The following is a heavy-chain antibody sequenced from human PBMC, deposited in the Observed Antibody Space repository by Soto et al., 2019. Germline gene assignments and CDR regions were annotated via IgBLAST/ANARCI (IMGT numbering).Heavy chain of an antibody. Sequence: PGGSLRLSCAASGFTFSSYAMHWVRQAPGKGLEWVAVISYDGSNKYYADSVKGRFTISRDNSKNTLYLQMNSLRAEDTAVYYCARARNYYDSSGSLSSLAFDYWGQGTLVTVSS. CDR1: GFTFSSYA. CDR2: ISYDGSNK. V-gene: IGHV3-30-3*01. J-gene: IGHJ4*02. CDR3: ARARNYYDSSGSLSSLAFDY. D-gene: IGHD3-22*01.